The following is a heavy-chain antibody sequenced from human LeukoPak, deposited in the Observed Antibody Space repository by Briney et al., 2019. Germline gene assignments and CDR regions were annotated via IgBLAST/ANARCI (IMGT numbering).Heavy chain of an antibody. Sequence: GESLRLSCAASGFTFTSYGMHWVRQAPGKGLEWVALITYDGYYKYYSDSVKGRFTISSDTSKNTLYLQMNSLRAEDTAVYYCARDLSPVVRASPMGYWGQGTLVTV. CDR2: ITYDGYYK. CDR3: ARDLSPVVRASPMGY. V-gene: IGHV3-30*03. D-gene: IGHD3-10*01. CDR1: GFTFTSYG. J-gene: IGHJ4*02.